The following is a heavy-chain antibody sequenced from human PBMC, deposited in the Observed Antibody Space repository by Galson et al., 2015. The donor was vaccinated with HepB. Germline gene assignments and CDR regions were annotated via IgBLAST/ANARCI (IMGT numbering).Heavy chain of an antibody. D-gene: IGHD3-22*01. J-gene: IGHJ5*02. Sequence: ETLSLTCTVSGGSISSYYWSWIRQPPGKGLEWIGYIYYSGSTNYNPSLKSRVTISVDTSKNQFSLKLSSVTAADTAVYYCAREDYDSSGNWFDPWGQGTLVTVSS. CDR3: AREDYDSSGNWFDP. CDR1: GGSISSYY. V-gene: IGHV4-59*01. CDR2: IYYSGST.